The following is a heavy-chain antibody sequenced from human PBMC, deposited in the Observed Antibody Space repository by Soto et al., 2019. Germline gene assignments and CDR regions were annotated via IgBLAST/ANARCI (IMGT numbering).Heavy chain of an antibody. CDR2: ISGSGGST. CDR1: GFTFSSYA. CDR3: AKDWGIWFGEWGLGY. V-gene: IGHV3-23*01. Sequence: EVQLLESGGGLVQPGGSLRLSCAASGFTFSSYAMSWVRQAPGKGLEWVSAISGSGGSTYYADSVKGRFTISRDNSKNTLYLQMDSLRAEDTAVYYCAKDWGIWFGEWGLGYWGQGTLVTVSS. J-gene: IGHJ4*02. D-gene: IGHD3-10*01.